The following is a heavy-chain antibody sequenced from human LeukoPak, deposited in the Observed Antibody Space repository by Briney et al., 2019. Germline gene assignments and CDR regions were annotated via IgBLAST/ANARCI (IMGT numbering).Heavy chain of an antibody. V-gene: IGHV1-69*04. J-gene: IGHJ6*02. CDR2: IIPLLGVA. D-gene: IGHD6-13*01. Sequence: ASVKVSCKASGGTSSSYAINWVRQAPGQGLEWMGRIIPLLGVANYAQKFQGRVTITADKSTSRAYMELSSLRSEDTAVYYCARDTGSPGYTTSWSGGVDVWGQGTTVTVSS. CDR1: GGTSSSYA. CDR3: ARDTGSPGYTTSWSGGVDV.